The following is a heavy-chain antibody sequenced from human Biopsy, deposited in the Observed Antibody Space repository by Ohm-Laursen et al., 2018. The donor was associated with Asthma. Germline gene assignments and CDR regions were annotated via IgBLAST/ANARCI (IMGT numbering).Heavy chain of an antibody. CDR3: ARTFHFWSPYHAEHYQL. CDR1: GFTFSSYS. V-gene: IGHV3-7*01. Sequence: SLRLSCAASGFTFSSYSMNWVRQAPGKGLEWVANIKHDGSEKNHVDSLKGRFTISGDNAKNSLYLQMNSLRAEDTAVYYCARTFHFWSPYHAEHYQLWGQGTLATVSS. D-gene: IGHD3-3*02. J-gene: IGHJ1*01. CDR2: IKHDGSEK.